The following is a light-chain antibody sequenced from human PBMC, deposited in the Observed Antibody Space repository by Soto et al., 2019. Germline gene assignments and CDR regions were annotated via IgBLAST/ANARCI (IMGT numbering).Light chain of an antibody. CDR1: RSDIGDYNY. Sequence: QSALTQPASVSGSPGQSVTISCTGTRSDIGDYNYVSWYQQHPGKVPKLLIYEVNKRPSGVSNRFSGSKSANSASLTISGLQAEDEADYYCSSLTNSNTLLFDGGTKVTVL. V-gene: IGLV2-14*01. J-gene: IGLJ3*02. CDR2: EVN. CDR3: SSLTNSNTLL.